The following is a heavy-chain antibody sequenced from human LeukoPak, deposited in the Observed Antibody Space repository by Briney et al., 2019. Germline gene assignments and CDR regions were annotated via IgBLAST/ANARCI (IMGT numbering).Heavy chain of an antibody. CDR1: GFTFSSYS. J-gene: IGHJ4*02. CDR2: ISSSSSTI. V-gene: IGHV3-48*01. CDR3: ARTRGYSSSPIRTPCFDY. Sequence: GGSLRLSCAASGFTFSSYSMNWVRQAPGKGLEWVSYISSSSSTIYYADSVKGRFTISRDNAKNSLYLQMNSLRAEDTAVYYCARTRGYSSSPIRTPCFDYWGQGTLVIVSS. D-gene: IGHD6-6*01.